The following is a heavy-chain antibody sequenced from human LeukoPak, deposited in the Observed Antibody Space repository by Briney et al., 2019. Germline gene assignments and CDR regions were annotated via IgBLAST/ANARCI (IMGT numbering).Heavy chain of an antibody. J-gene: IGHJ4*02. V-gene: IGHV3-7*01. CDR1: GFTFSNYW. CDR2: IKPDGSGT. CDR3: ARSEGNGWFTM. D-gene: IGHD6-19*01. Sequence: PGGSLRLSCAASGFTFSNYWMSWVRQAPGKGLEWLANIKPDGSGTFSVDSVQGRFTISRDNAENSLYLQMRGLRAEDTAVYSCARSEGNGWFTMWGQGTLVTVSS.